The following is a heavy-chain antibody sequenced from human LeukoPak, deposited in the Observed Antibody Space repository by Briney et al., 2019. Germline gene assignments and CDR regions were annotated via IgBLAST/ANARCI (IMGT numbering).Heavy chain of an antibody. J-gene: IGHJ5*02. CDR3: AKDKWGSDGWFDP. CDR2: ISGRGGST. Sequence: GGSLRLSCAASGFTFSSYAMTWVRRAPGKGLEWVSGISGRGGSTYYADSVKGRFTISRDNSKNTLYLQMNSLRAEDTAVYYCAKDKWGSDGWFDPWGQGTLVTVSS. V-gene: IGHV3-23*01. CDR1: GFTFSSYA. D-gene: IGHD7-27*01.